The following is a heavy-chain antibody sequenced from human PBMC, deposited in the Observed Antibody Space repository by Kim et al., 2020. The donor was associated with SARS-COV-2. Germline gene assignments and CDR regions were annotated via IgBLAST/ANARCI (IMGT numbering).Heavy chain of an antibody. D-gene: IGHD3-16*01. V-gene: IGHV1-2*02. CDR2: GT. J-gene: IGHJ4*02. CDR3: ARDLRDGGDY. Sequence: GTNYAQKFEGRVTMTRDTSISTAYMELSRLRSDDTAVYYCARDLRDGGDYWGQGTLVTVSS.